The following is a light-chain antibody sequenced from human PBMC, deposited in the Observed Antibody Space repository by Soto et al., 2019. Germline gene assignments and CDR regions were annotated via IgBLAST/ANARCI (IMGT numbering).Light chain of an antibody. J-gene: IGKJ3*01. Sequence: DIQMTQSPSSLSASVGDIVTITCRASQSISSYLNWYQQKPGKAPKLLIYAASSLQSGVPSRFSGSGSGTDFTLTISSLQPEDFATYYCQQSYSTPSFGPGTKVDIK. V-gene: IGKV1-39*01. CDR1: QSISSY. CDR2: AAS. CDR3: QQSYSTPS.